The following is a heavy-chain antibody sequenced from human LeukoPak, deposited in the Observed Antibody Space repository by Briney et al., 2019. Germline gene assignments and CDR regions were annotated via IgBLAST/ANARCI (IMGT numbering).Heavy chain of an antibody. CDR3: ARLSIVGATSSYYMDA. J-gene: IGHJ6*03. CDR1: GDSFSSSSYY. CDR2: INYSGTT. Sequence: SETLSLTCSVSGDSFSSSSYYWGWIRQPPGKGLEWIGSINYSGTTYYNPSLKSRVTISVDTSKNQFSLRLSSVAVADTAVYYCARLSIVGATSSYYMDAWAKGTTVTVPS. V-gene: IGHV4-39*01. D-gene: IGHD1-26*01.